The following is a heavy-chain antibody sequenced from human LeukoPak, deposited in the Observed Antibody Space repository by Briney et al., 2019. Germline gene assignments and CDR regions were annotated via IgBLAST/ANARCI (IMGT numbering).Heavy chain of an antibody. CDR3: AKASLDKFTVTTWYFDY. D-gene: IGHD4-11*01. V-gene: IGHV3-23*01. J-gene: IGHJ4*02. Sequence: GGSLRLSCAASGLSFDISSYAMNWVRQAPGKGLEWVSSISGSGVSTYYADSVKGRFTISRDNSKNTLYLQMNSLRAEDTAVYYCAKASLDKFTVTTWYFDYWGQGTLVTVSS. CDR2: ISGSGVST. CDR1: GLSFDISSYA.